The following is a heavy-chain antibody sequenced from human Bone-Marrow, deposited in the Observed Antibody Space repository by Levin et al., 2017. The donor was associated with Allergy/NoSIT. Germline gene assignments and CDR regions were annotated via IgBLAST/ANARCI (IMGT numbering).Heavy chain of an antibody. CDR3: ARSADWFDP. J-gene: IGHJ5*02. V-gene: IGHV3-11*01. Sequence: PGGPLRLSCAASGFTFSDYYMTWIRQPPGKGLEWVSYISSSATNIYYADSVKGRFTISRDNAKNSLFLQMNSLRAEDTAVYYCARSADWFDPWGQGTLVTVSS. CDR1: GFTFSDYY. CDR2: ISSSATNI.